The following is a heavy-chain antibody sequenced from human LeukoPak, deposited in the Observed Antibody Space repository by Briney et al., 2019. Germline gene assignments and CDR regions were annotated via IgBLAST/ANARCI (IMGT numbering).Heavy chain of an antibody. Sequence: ASVKVPCKTSGYTFTDYYLHWLRQAPGQGLEWMGWVNPKSGATNYAQRFQGRVTMTWQTSISTGNMELSSLRSDDTAVYYCARAHEYGWFNPWGQGTLVTVSS. V-gene: IGHV1-2*02. CDR3: ARAHEYGWFNP. CDR2: VNPKSGAT. CDR1: GYTFTDYY. D-gene: IGHD4/OR15-4a*01. J-gene: IGHJ5*02.